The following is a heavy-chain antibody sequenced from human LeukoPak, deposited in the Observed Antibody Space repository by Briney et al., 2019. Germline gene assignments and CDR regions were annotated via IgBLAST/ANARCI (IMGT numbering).Heavy chain of an antibody. Sequence: GGSLRLSCAASGFTFSSYAMSWVRQAPGKGLEWVSAMTSGGGTYYADSVKGRFTISRDNSKNTVYLQMNSLRAENTAVYYCAKDLTRSSGGFDYWGQGTLVTVSS. CDR3: AKDLTRSSGGFDY. D-gene: IGHD6-6*01. CDR1: GFTFSSYA. CDR2: MTSGGGT. J-gene: IGHJ4*02. V-gene: IGHV3-23*01.